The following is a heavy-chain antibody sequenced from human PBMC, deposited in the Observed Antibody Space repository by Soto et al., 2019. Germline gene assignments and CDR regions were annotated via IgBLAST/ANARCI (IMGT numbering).Heavy chain of an antibody. D-gene: IGHD6-13*01. CDR3: AKDRWDSSSWYVYSPTPPYNWFDP. Sequence: GGSLRLSCAASGFPFSSYAMSWVRQAPGKGLEWVSAISGSGGSTYYADSVKGRFTISRDNSKNTLYLQMNSLRAEDTAVYYCAKDRWDSSSWYVYSPTPPYNWFDPWGQGTLVTVSS. J-gene: IGHJ5*02. CDR1: GFPFSSYA. V-gene: IGHV3-23*01. CDR2: ISGSGGST.